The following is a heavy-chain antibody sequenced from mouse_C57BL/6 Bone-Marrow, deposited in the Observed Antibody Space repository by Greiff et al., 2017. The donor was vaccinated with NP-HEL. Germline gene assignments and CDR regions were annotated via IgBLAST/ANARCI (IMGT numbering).Heavy chain of an antibody. V-gene: IGHV2-2*01. CDR1: GFSLTSYG. CDR3: ARNFVTTVVAMDY. D-gene: IGHD1-1*01. Sequence: VQGVESGPGLVQPSQSLSITCTVSGFSLTSYGVHWVRQSPGKGLEWLGVIWSGGSTDYNAAFISRLSISKDNSKSQVVFKMNSLQADDTAIYYCARNFVTTVVAMDYWGQGTSVTVSS. J-gene: IGHJ4*01. CDR2: IWSGGST.